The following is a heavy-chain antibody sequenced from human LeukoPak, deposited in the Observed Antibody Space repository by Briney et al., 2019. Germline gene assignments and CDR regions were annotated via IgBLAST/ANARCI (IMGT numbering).Heavy chain of an antibody. CDR1: GYTFTSYA. J-gene: IGHJ5*02. D-gene: IGHD2-2*01. CDR2: INAGNGNT. CDR3: ARRSYTDIVVVPAAMDEDWFDA. V-gene: IGHV1-3*01. Sequence: ASVKVSCKASGYTFTSYAMHLVRQAPGQRLEWMGWINAGNGNTKYSQKFQGRVTITRETSARKDYMELSSLRSEDTAVYYCARRSYTDIVVVPAAMDEDWFDAWGQGTLVTVSS.